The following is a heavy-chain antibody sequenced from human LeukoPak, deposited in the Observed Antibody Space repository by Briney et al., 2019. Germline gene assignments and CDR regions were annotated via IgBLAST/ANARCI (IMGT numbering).Heavy chain of an antibody. J-gene: IGHJ4*02. CDR2: ISTYDGNT. CDR3: AKSGASSGYSPIDY. V-gene: IGHV1-18*03. Sequence: GPVKVSFKASGYGFTSYGISWVRPAPGQGREWMGCISTYDGNTNFVQNVQGRVTISTDSSTRTAYMELTSLRSDDMAVYYCAKSGASSGYSPIDYWGPGTLVTFSS. D-gene: IGHD3-22*01. CDR1: GYGFTSYG.